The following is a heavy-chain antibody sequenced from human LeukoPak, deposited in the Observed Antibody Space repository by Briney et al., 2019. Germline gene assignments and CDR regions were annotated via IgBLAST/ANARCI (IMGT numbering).Heavy chain of an antibody. CDR2: INHSGST. D-gene: IGHD1-1*01. CDR1: GGSFSGYY. CDR3: RGFQSLEGWGFSLDS. Sequence: SETLSLTCAVYGGSFSGYYWSWIRQPPGKGLEWIGEINHSGSTNYNPSLKSRVTISVDTSKNQFSLKLSAVTAADTVLNSCRGFQSLEGWGFSLDSGGQGTLVTVSS. J-gene: IGHJ4*02. V-gene: IGHV4-34*01.